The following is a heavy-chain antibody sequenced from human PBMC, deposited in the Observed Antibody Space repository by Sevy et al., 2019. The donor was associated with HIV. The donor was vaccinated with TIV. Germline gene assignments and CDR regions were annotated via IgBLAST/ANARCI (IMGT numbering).Heavy chain of an antibody. J-gene: IGHJ6*02. CDR2: ISAYNGNT. D-gene: IGHD3-16*02. CDR1: GYTFTSYG. CDR3: ARDRSLSYYYGMDV. V-gene: IGHV1-18*01. Sequence: ASVKVSCKASGYTFTSYGISWVRQAPGQGLEWMGWISAYNGNTNYAQKLQGRVTMTTDTSTSTAYMELRSLRSDDTAVYYCARDRSLSYYYGMDVWGQRTTVTVSS.